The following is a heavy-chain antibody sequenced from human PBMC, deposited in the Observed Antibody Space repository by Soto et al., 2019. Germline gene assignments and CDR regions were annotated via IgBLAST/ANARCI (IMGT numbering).Heavy chain of an antibody. CDR3: AREAEITYYYDSSGYYDPGVFDY. Sequence: ASVKVSCKASGYTFTSYGISWVRQAPGQGLEWMGWISAYNGNTNYAQKLQGRVTMTTDTSTSTAYMELRSLRSDDTAVYYCAREAEITYYYDSSGYYDPGVFDYWGQGTLVTVS. V-gene: IGHV1-18*01. D-gene: IGHD3-22*01. J-gene: IGHJ4*02. CDR1: GYTFTSYG. CDR2: ISAYNGNT.